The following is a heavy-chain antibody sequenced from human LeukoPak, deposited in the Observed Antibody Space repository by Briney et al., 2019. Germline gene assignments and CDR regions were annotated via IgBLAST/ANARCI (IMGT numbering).Heavy chain of an antibody. CDR3: ARRPGYYDSNWNAFDI. CDR2: IYSGGST. Sequence: GGSLRLSCAASGFTVSSNYMSWVRQAPGKGLEWVSVIYSGGSTYYADSVKGRFTISRDNSKNTLYLQMNSLRAEDTAVYYCARRPGYYDSNWNAFDIWGQGTMVTVSS. J-gene: IGHJ3*02. V-gene: IGHV3-66*04. CDR1: GFTVSSNY. D-gene: IGHD3-22*01.